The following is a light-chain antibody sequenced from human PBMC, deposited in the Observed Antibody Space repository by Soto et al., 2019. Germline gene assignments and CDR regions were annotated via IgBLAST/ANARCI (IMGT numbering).Light chain of an antibody. V-gene: IGKV3D-20*01. CDR2: DAS. Sequence: EIVLTQSPATLSLSPGERATLSCGAIQSVSSSYLAWYQQKPGLAPRLLIYDASSRATGIPDRFSGSGSGTDFTLTISRLEPEEFAVYYCQQDGSSPYTFGQGTKLEIQ. CDR3: QQDGSSPYT. CDR1: QSVSSSY. J-gene: IGKJ2*01.